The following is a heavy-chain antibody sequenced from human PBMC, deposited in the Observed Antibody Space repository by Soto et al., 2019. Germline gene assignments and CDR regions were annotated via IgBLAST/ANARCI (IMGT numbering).Heavy chain of an antibody. CDR3: ARGVDILTGPKWFDP. D-gene: IGHD3-9*01. Sequence: SETLSLTCAVSGGSISSSNWWSWVRQPPGKGLEWIGEIYHSGSTNYNPSLKSRVTISVDTSKNQFSLKLSSVTAADTAVYYCARGVDILTGPKWFDPWGQGTLVTVSS. CDR1: GGSISSSNW. V-gene: IGHV4-4*02. J-gene: IGHJ5*02. CDR2: IYHSGST.